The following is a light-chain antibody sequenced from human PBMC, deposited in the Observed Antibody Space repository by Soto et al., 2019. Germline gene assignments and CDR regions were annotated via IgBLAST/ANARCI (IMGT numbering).Light chain of an antibody. CDR2: DVS. CDR1: SSDVGGYNY. Sequence: SVPTQPAPVSGSPGQSSTISCTGTSSDVGGYNYVSWYQQHPGKAPKLMIYDVSNRPSGVSNRFSGSKSGNTASLTISGLQAEDEADYYCSSYTSSSKVFGTGTKVTVL. J-gene: IGLJ1*01. CDR3: SSYTSSSKV. V-gene: IGLV2-14*01.